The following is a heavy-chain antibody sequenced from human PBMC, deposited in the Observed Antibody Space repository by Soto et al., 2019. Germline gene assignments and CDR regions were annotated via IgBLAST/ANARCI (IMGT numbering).Heavy chain of an antibody. CDR2: TYYRSRWYN. CDR1: GDSVSSDSAA. Sequence: SQTLSLTCAISGDSVSSDSAAWNWIRQSPSRGLEWLGRTYYRSRWYNDYAVSVRSRITVNPDTSKNQFSLQLTSVTPEDTAVYYCAGTTSHQWYYMDVWGKGTTVTVSS. D-gene: IGHD1-7*01. J-gene: IGHJ6*03. CDR3: AGTTSHQWYYMDV. V-gene: IGHV6-1*01.